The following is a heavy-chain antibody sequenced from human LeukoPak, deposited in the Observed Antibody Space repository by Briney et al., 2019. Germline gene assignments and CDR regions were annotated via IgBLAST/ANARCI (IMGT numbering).Heavy chain of an antibody. CDR2: K. J-gene: IGHJ4*02. Sequence: GGSLRLSCAASGLAMACTGSARLQARGRRGWNKYYADSVKGRFTISRDNSKNTLYLKMNSLRAEDTAVYYCAKSVVTTQTLYFDYWGQGTLVTVSS. CDR3: AKSVVTTQTLYFDY. CDR1: GLAMA. D-gene: IGHD1/OR15-1a*01. V-gene: IGHV3-30*02.